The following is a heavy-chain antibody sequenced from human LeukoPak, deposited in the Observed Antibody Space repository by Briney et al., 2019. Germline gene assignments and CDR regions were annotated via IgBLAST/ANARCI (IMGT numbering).Heavy chain of an antibody. V-gene: IGHV3-23*01. CDR1: GFTFSSYA. CDR2: FSGSGGNT. J-gene: IGHJ4*02. D-gene: IGHD5-24*01. Sequence: GGSLRLSCAASGFTFSSYAMSWVRQAPGKGLEWVSTFSGSGGNTYYADSVKGRFTISRDNSKNTLYLQMNSLRAEDTAVYYCARVSRRDGYNHDYWGQGTLVTVSS. CDR3: ARVSRRDGYNHDY.